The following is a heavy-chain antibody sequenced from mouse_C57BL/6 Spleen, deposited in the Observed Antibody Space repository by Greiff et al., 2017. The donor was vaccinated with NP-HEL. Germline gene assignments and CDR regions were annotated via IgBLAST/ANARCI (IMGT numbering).Heavy chain of an antibody. D-gene: IGHD2-2*01. CDR2: INYDGSST. CDR3: ARDLGYDWYFDV. Sequence: EVMLVESEGGLVQPGSSMKLSCTASGFTFSDYYMAWVRQVPEKGLEWVANINYDGSSTYYLDSLKSRFIISRDNAKNILYLQMSSLKSEDTATYYCARDLGYDWYFDVWGTGTTVTVSS. J-gene: IGHJ1*03. CDR1: GFTFSDYY. V-gene: IGHV5-16*01.